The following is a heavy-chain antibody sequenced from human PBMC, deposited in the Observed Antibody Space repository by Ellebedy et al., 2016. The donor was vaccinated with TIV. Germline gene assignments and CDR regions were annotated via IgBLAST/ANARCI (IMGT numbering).Heavy chain of an antibody. CDR2: IYYSGTT. CDR1: GGSIDISTYY. CDR3: ARHGTVGPTAYYYYSGLDV. D-gene: IGHD1-26*01. J-gene: IGHJ6*02. Sequence: MPSETLSLTCNVSGGSIDISTYYWAWIRQPPGKGLEWIGSIYYSGTTYYNPSLTSRVTISANTPKNQFSLRLKSVTAADTATYFCARHGTVGPTAYYYYSGLDVWGLGTTVTVSS. V-gene: IGHV4-39*01.